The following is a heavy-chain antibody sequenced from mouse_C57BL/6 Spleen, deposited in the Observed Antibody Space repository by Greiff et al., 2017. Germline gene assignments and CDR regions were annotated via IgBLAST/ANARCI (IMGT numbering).Heavy chain of an antibody. CDR1: GFTFSNYW. CDR3: TPYDGYYLLDY. Sequence: EVKVEESGGGLVQPGGSMKLSCVASGFTFSNYWMNWVRQSPEKGLEWVAQIRLKSDNYATHYAESVKGRFTISRDDSKSSVYLQINNLRTKTTGIYYCTPYDGYYLLDYWGQGTTLTVSS. D-gene: IGHD2-3*01. V-gene: IGHV6-3*01. CDR2: IRLKSDNYAT. J-gene: IGHJ2*01.